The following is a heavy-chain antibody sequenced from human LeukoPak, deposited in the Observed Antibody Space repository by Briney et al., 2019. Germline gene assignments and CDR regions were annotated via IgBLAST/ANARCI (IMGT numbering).Heavy chain of an antibody. V-gene: IGHV3-23*01. D-gene: IGHD2-2*01. CDR1: GFTFSSYA. J-gene: IGHJ4*02. CDR2: ISGSGGST. Sequence: GGSLRLSCAASGFTFSSYAMSWVRQAPGKGLEWVSAISGSGGSTYYADSVKGRFTISRDNSKNTLYLQMNSLRAEDTAVCYCAKAGAYCSSTSCYEEYYFDYWGQGTLVTVSS. CDR3: AKAGAYCSSTSCYEEYYFDY.